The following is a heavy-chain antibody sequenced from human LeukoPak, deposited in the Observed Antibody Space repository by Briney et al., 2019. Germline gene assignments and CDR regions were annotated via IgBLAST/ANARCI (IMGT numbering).Heavy chain of an antibody. J-gene: IGHJ4*02. Sequence: RGSLILSCAASGFTFSSYAMSWVRQAPGKGLEWVSAISDSGGRTYYADSVKGRFTISRDNSKNTLCLQMNSLRAEDTAVYYCAKRYDGSGYFYVYYFDYWGQGTLVTVSS. CDR3: AKRYDGSGYFYVYYFDY. CDR2: ISDSGGRT. D-gene: IGHD3-22*01. V-gene: IGHV3-23*01. CDR1: GFTFSSYA.